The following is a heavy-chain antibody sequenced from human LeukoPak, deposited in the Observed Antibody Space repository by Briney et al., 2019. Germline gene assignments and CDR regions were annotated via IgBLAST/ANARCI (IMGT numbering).Heavy chain of an antibody. J-gene: IGHJ1*01. CDR1: GYTFTSYG. CDR3: AGVQTYYYDSSGYYYEYFQH. V-gene: IGHV1-18*01. D-gene: IGHD3-22*01. CDR2: ISAYNGNT. Sequence: ASVKVSCKASGYTFTSYGISWVRQAPGQGLEWMGWISAYNGNTNYAQKLQGRVTMTTDTSTSTAYMELRGLRSDDTAVYYCAGVQTYYYDSSGYYYEYFQHWGQGTLVTVSS.